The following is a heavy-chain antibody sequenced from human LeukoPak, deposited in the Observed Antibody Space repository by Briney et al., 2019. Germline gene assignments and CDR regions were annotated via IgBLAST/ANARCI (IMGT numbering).Heavy chain of an antibody. V-gene: IGHV1-8*01. Sequence: ASVKVSCKASGHTFTSYDINWVRQATGQGLEWMGWMNPNSGNTGYAQKFQGRVTMTRNTSISTAYMELSSLRSEDTAVYYCARGTTVTTSQINYYYYGMDVWGQGTTVTVSS. CDR2: MNPNSGNT. D-gene: IGHD4-17*01. CDR1: GHTFTSYD. CDR3: ARGTTVTTSQINYYYYGMDV. J-gene: IGHJ6*02.